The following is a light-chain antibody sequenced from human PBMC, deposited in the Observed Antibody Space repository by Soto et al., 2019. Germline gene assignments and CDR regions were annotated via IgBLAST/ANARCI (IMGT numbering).Light chain of an antibody. J-gene: IGLJ2*01. V-gene: IGLV2-14*01. CDR1: SSDVGGYNY. CDR3: SSYTSSSTLEVV. CDR2: EVS. Sequence: QSALTQPASVSGSPGQSITISCTGTSSDVGGYNYVSWYQQHPGKAPKLMIYEVSNRPSGVSNRFSGSKSGNTASLTISGLPAEEEGYFYCSSYTSSSTLEVVFGGGTKLTVL.